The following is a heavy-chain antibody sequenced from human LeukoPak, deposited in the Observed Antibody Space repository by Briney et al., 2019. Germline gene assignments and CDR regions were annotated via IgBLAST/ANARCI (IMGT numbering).Heavy chain of an antibody. Sequence: SETLSLTCTVSGGSISSGSYYWSWIRQPAGKGLEWIGRIYTSGSTNYNPSLESRVTISVDTSKNQFSLKLSSVTAADTAVYYCAARGYSYGYSDAFDIWGQGTMVTVSS. V-gene: IGHV4-61*02. CDR2: IYTSGST. J-gene: IGHJ3*02. D-gene: IGHD5-18*01. CDR1: GGSISSGSYY. CDR3: AARGYSYGYSDAFDI.